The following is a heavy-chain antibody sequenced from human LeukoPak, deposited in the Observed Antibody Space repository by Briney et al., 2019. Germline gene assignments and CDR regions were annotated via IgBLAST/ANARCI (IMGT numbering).Heavy chain of an antibody. CDR3: ARETYDSSGYLPYWYYYGMDV. CDR1: GFTFSSYG. CDR2: IWYEGSNK. J-gene: IGHJ6*02. Sequence: GGSLRLSCAASGFTFSSYGMHWVRQAPGKGLEWVAVIWYEGSNKYYADSVKGRFTISRDNSKNTLYLQMNSLRAEDTAVYYCARETYDSSGYLPYWYYYGMDVWGQGTTVTVSS. D-gene: IGHD3-22*01. V-gene: IGHV3-33*01.